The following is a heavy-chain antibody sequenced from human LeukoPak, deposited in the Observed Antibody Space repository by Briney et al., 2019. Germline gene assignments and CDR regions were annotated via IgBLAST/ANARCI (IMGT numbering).Heavy chain of an antibody. J-gene: IGHJ4*02. CDR1: GFTVSSNS. V-gene: IGHV3-53*01. D-gene: IGHD4/OR15-4a*01. CDR2: IYSDNT. Sequence: GGSLRLSCTASGFTVSSNSMSWVRQAPGKGLEWVPFIYSDNTHYSDSVKGRFTISRDNSKNTLYLQMNSLRAEDTAVYYCARRAGAYSHPYDYWGQGTLVTVSS. CDR3: ARRAGAYSHPYDY.